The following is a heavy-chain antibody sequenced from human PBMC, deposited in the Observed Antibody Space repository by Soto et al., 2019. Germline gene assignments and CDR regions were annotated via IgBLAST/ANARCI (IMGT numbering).Heavy chain of an antibody. Sequence: QVQVVQSRAEVRKPGASVKLSCKVLAYTLTEFPIHWVRQAPGKGLEWMGVSDPEEGDTIFAQKFQGRVTMTEDTSTDTVYMELSSLRSEDTAVYYCAIGGRAAEFDYWGQGTLVTVSS. CDR3: AIGGRAAEFDY. CDR1: AYTLTEFP. CDR2: SDPEEGDT. V-gene: IGHV1-24*01. D-gene: IGHD2-15*01. J-gene: IGHJ4*02.